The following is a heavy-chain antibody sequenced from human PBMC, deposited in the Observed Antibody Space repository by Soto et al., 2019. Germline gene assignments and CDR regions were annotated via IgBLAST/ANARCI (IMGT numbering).Heavy chain of an antibody. CDR3: ARDGSLDIVATMFDY. V-gene: IGHV1-2*04. CDR1: GYTFTGYY. D-gene: IGHD5-12*01. J-gene: IGHJ4*02. CDR2: INPNSGGT. Sequence: QVQLVQSGAEVKKPGASVKVSCKASGYTFTGYYMHWVRQAPGQGLEWMGWINPNSGGTNYAQKFQGWVTMTRDKSISTAYMELSRLRSDDTAVYYCARDGSLDIVATMFDYWGQGTLVTVSS.